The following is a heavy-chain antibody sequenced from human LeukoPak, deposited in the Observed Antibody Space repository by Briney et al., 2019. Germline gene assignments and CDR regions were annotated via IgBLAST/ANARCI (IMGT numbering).Heavy chain of an antibody. J-gene: IGHJ5*01. D-gene: IGHD3-10*01. V-gene: IGHV4-59*01. CDR3: ARDLERGVIGGFDS. Sequence: PSETLSLTCTVSSGPISDYYWSWVRQPPGGRLEWIGFIHYTGHTKYNPSLKSRVTISVDTSKNLFSLELTSVTAADTAVYFCARDLERGVIGGFDSWGQGTLVIVSS. CDR1: SGPISDYY. CDR2: IHYTGHT.